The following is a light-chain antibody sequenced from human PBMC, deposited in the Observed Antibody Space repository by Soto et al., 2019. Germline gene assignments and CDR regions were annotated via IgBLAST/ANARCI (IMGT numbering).Light chain of an antibody. CDR2: ATS. CDR1: QDIRSW. V-gene: IGKV1-12*01. J-gene: IGKJ3*01. Sequence: DIQITQSPSSLSASVGVRVTITCRASQDIRSWLAWYQQKPGKAPKLLIYATSSLQSGVPSRFSGSGSGTDFTLTISSLQPEDFATYFCQQANSYPFTFGPGTKVDIK. CDR3: QQANSYPFT.